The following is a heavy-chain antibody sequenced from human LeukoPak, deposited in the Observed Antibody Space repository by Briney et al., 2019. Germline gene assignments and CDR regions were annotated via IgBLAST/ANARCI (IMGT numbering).Heavy chain of an antibody. V-gene: IGHV4-30-4*08. CDR3: SKDSHD. CDR1: SGSINSGSSF. D-gene: IGHD2-21*01. J-gene: IGHJ4*02. Sequence: PSETLSLTCTVSSGSINSGSSFWSWVRQPPGEGLEWIGYIYPSGTTYYEPSLKSRVTISVDTSNNQFSLSLDSVTAADTAVYFCSKDSHDWGQGTLVIVSS. CDR2: IYPSGTT.